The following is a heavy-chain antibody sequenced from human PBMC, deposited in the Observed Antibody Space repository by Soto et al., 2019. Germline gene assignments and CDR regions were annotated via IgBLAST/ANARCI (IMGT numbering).Heavy chain of an antibody. V-gene: IGHV3-21*01. D-gene: IGHD2-2*01. Sequence: EVQLVESGGGLVKPGGSLRLSCAASGFTFSSYSMNWVRQAPGKGLEWVSSISGSSSYIYYGDSVKGRFTISRDNAKNSLYLQMNSLRAEDTAVYYCATNLNQYYGMHVWGQGTTVTVSS. CDR3: ATNLNQYYGMHV. CDR1: GFTFSSYS. J-gene: IGHJ6*02. CDR2: ISGSSSYI.